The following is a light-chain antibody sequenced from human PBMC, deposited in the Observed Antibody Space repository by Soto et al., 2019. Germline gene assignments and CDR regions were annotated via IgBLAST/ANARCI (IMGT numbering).Light chain of an antibody. CDR2: GAS. CDR3: QQYNYWPPVT. V-gene: IGKV3-15*01. J-gene: IGKJ1*01. Sequence: ETVMTQSPATLSVSPGERATLSCRASQSVSSNLAWYQQKPGQAPRLLIFGASTRATGIPARFSGSGSGTEYTLTISSLQSEDSAVYYCQQYNYWPPVTFGQGTKVEIK. CDR1: QSVSSN.